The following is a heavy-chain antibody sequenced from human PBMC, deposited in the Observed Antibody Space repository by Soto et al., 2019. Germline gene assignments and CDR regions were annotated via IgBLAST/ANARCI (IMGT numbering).Heavy chain of an antibody. CDR1: GYSFTSYW. CDR2: IYPGDSDT. J-gene: IGHJ6*03. D-gene: IGHD4-17*01. Sequence: GESLKISCKGSGYSFTSYWIGWVRQMPGKGLEWMGIIYPGDSDTRYSPSFQGQVTISADKSISTAYLQWSSLKASDTAMYYCARHNGDYVINYYYYYYMDVWGKGTTVTVSS. V-gene: IGHV5-51*01. CDR3: ARHNGDYVINYYYYYYMDV.